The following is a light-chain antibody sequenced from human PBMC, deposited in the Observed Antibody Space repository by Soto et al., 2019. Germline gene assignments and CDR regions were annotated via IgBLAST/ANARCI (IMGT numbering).Light chain of an antibody. CDR2: GVS. V-gene: IGKV3-20*01. CDR3: QRYGGSPGT. J-gene: IGKJ1*01. CDR1: QSLSSNY. Sequence: GLAQSPGTLSLYPGERATLSCRASQSLSSNYLAWYQQKPGQAPRLLIYGVSSRATGIPDRFSGSGSGTDFTLTISRLEPEDFAVYYCQRYGGSPGTFGQGTKVDIK.